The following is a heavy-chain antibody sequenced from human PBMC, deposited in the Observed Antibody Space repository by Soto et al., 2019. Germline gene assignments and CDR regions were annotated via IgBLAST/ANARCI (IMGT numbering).Heavy chain of an antibody. CDR3: ASPGYCSSTSCYRYGMDV. D-gene: IGHD2-2*02. CDR1: GFTFRSYA. Sequence: GGSLRLSGAASGFTFRSYAMSWVRQAPGKGLGGVSTISGSGGSTYYADSVKGRFTISRDNSKNTLYLQMNSPRAEDTAVYYCASPGYCSSTSCYRYGMDVWGQGTTVTV. J-gene: IGHJ6*02. CDR2: ISGSGGST. V-gene: IGHV3-23*01.